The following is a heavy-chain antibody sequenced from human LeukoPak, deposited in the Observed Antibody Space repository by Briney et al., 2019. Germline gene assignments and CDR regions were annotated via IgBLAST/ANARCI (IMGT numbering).Heavy chain of an antibody. V-gene: IGHV3-11*01. Sequence: GGSLRLSCAASGFTFSDYYMSWIRQAPGKGLEWVSYISSSGSTIYYADSAKGRFTISRDNAKNSLYLQMNSLRAEDTAVYYCARDLYYDSSGYQPGYWGQGTLVTVSS. CDR1: GFTFSDYY. CDR2: ISSSGSTI. D-gene: IGHD3-22*01. CDR3: ARDLYYDSSGYQPGY. J-gene: IGHJ4*02.